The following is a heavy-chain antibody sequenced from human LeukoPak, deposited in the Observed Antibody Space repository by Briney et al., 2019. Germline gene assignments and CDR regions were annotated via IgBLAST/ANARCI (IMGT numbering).Heavy chain of an antibody. CDR3: ARGPYTNTNYFDP. Sequence: SETQSLTCGVSNYSISSGYFWGWLRQSPGKGLEWIGSISHSGSTYYNPSLESRVTISLDTSKNQFSLKLGSVTAADTAVYFCARGPYTNTNYFDPWGQGTQVTVTS. J-gene: IGHJ5*02. V-gene: IGHV4-38-2*01. D-gene: IGHD2-2*02. CDR1: NYSISSGYF. CDR2: ISHSGST.